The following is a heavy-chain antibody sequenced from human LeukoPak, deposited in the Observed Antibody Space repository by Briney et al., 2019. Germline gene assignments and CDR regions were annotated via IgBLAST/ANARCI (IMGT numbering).Heavy chain of an antibody. D-gene: IGHD1-1*01. J-gene: IGHJ4*02. V-gene: IGHV4-31*03. CDR2: IGYTGDT. Sequence: PSETLSLTCTVSGGSISSSSYYWGWIRQLPEKGLDWIGYIGYTGDTYYNPSLRSRTTISKDTSKTQFSLRLNSLTAADTAVYYCARVAAATTNPRFDFWGQGTLVTVSS. CDR3: ARVAAATTNPRFDF. CDR1: GGSISSSSYY.